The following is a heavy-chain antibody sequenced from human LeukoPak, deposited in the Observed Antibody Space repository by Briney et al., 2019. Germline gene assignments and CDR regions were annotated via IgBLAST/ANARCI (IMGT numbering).Heavy chain of an antibody. CDR1: GGSFSGYY. Sequence: SETLSLTCAVYGGSFSGYYWSWIRQPPGKGLEWIGEINHSGSTNYNPSLKSRVTISVDTSKNQFSLKLSSVTAADTAVYYCASNPIRGVVRYPVYYMDVWGKGTTVTISS. V-gene: IGHV4-34*01. CDR3: ASNPIRGVVRYPVYYMDV. CDR2: INHSGST. J-gene: IGHJ6*03. D-gene: IGHD3-10*01.